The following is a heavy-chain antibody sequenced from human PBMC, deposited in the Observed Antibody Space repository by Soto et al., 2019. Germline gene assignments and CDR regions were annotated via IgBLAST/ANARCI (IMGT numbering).Heavy chain of an antibody. D-gene: IGHD3-22*01. J-gene: IGHJ3*01. CDR1: GFTFSTYW. V-gene: IGHV3-7*04. Sequence: GGSLRLSYAGSGFTFSTYWMSWVRQAPGKGLEWVANIKQDGSEKWYVDSVKGRFIISRDNAKKSLFLQMNSLRVGDTAVYYCARGDYHDSSGPFSDAFDVWGQGTMVTVSS. CDR3: ARGDYHDSSGPFSDAFDV. CDR2: IKQDGSEK.